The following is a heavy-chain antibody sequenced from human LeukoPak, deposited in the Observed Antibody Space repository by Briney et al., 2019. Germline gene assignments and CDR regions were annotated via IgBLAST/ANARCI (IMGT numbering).Heavy chain of an antibody. CDR2: INPNSGGT. Sequence: ASVKVSCKASGYTFTGYNMHWVRQAPGQGLEWMGWINPNSGGTNYAQKFQGRVTMTRDTSISTAYMELSRLRSDDTAVYYCARDVLAAAGTGESWGQGSLVTVSS. CDR1: GYTFTGYN. CDR3: ARDVLAAAGTGES. V-gene: IGHV1-2*02. J-gene: IGHJ5*02. D-gene: IGHD6-13*01.